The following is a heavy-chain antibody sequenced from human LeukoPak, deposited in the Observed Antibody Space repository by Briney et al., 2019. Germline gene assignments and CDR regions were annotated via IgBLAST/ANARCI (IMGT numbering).Heavy chain of an antibody. Sequence: PSETLSLTCAVSGYSITSGYYWGWIRQPPVKGLEWIGSIYHSGSTYYNPSLKSRVTISVDTSKNQFSLKLSSVTAADTAVYYCVRDLYSSGWFNFDYWGQGTLVTVSS. D-gene: IGHD6-19*01. CDR3: VRDLYSSGWFNFDY. V-gene: IGHV4-38-2*02. CDR1: GYSITSGYY. CDR2: IYHSGST. J-gene: IGHJ4*02.